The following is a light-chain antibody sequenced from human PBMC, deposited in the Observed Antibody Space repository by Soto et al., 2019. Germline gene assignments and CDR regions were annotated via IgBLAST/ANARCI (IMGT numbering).Light chain of an antibody. CDR1: SGHSSYA. CDR3: QTWGTGIHVV. V-gene: IGLV4-69*01. J-gene: IGLJ2*01. CDR2: LNSDGSH. Sequence: QLVLTQSPSASASLGDSVKLTCTLSSGHSSYAIAWHQQQPEKGPRYLMKLNSDGSHSKGDGIPDRFSGSSSGAERYLTISSLQYEDEADYYCQTWGTGIHVVFGGGTKLTVL.